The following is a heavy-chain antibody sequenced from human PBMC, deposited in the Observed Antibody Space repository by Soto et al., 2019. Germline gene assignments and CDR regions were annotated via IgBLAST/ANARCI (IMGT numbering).Heavy chain of an antibody. CDR2: IIPIFGTA. CDR3: ARDDYDSSGYYNWFDP. J-gene: IGHJ5*02. V-gene: IGHV1-69*13. CDR1: GGTFSSYA. Sequence: GSSVKVSCKASGGTFSSYAISWVRQAPGQGLEWMGGIIPIFGTANYAQKFQGRVTITADESTSTAYMELSSLRSEDTAVYYCARDDYDSSGYYNWFDPWGQGTLVTVSS. D-gene: IGHD3-22*01.